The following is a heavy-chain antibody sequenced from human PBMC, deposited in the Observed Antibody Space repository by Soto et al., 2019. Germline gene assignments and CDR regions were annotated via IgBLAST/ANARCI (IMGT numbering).Heavy chain of an antibody. Sequence: EVQLLESGGGLVQPGGSLRLSCAASGFTFSSYAMSWVRQAPGKGLEWVSAISGSGGSTYYADSVKGRFTICRDNSKNTRYLQMNSLRAEDTAVYYCANRGYSNPRGYWFDPWGQGTLVTVSS. V-gene: IGHV3-23*01. CDR2: ISGSGGST. CDR1: GFTFSSYA. CDR3: ANRGYSNPRGYWFDP. J-gene: IGHJ5*02. D-gene: IGHD4-4*01.